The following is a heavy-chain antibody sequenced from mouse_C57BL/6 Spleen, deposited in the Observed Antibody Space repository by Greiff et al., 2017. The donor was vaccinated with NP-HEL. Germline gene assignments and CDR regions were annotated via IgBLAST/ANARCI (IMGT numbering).Heavy chain of an antibody. CDR2: IHPSDSDT. CDR1: GYTFTSYW. Sequence: QVQLKQPGAELVKPGASVKVSCKASGYTFTSYWMHWVKQRPGQGLEWIGRIHPSDSDTNYNQKFKGKATLTVDKSSSTAYMQLSSLTSEDSAVYYCAIEGHDFYWYFDVWGTGTTVTVSS. J-gene: IGHJ1*03. D-gene: IGHD2-4*01. CDR3: AIEGHDFYWYFDV. V-gene: IGHV1-74*01.